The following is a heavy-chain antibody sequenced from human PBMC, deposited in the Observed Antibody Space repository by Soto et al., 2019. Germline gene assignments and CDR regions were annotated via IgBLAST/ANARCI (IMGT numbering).Heavy chain of an antibody. J-gene: IGHJ4*02. CDR1: GFTFSGSA. V-gene: IGHV3-73*01. Sequence: EVQLVESGGGLVQPGGSLKLSGAASGFTFSGSAMHWVRQASGKGLEWVGRIRSKANSYATAYAASVKGRFTISRDDSKNTAYLQMNSLKTEDTAVYYCMIPTLDYWGQGTLVTVSS. CDR3: MIPTLDY. CDR2: IRSKANSYAT.